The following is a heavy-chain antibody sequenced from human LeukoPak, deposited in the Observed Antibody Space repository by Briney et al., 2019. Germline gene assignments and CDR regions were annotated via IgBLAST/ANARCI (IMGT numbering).Heavy chain of an antibody. Sequence: WASVKVSCKASGYTFTGYYMHWVRQAPRQGLEWMGWINPNSGGTNYAQKFQGRVTMTRDTSISTAYMELSRLRPDDTAVYYCASLRYYYDSSGHDYWGQGTLVTVSS. D-gene: IGHD3-22*01. J-gene: IGHJ4*02. CDR1: GYTFTGYY. CDR2: INPNSGGT. V-gene: IGHV1-2*02. CDR3: ASLRYYYDSSGHDY.